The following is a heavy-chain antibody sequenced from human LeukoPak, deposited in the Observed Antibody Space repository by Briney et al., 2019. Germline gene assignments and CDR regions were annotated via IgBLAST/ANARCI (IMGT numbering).Heavy chain of an antibody. Sequence: SGGSLRLSCAASGFTVSSNYMRWVRQAPGKGLEWVSVIYSGGSTYYADSVKGRFTISRDNSKNTLYLQMNSLRAEDTAVYYCATLGRRWLQLRPLWGQGTLVTVSS. CDR3: ATLGRRWLQLRPL. CDR2: IYSGGST. D-gene: IGHD5-24*01. J-gene: IGHJ4*02. CDR1: GFTVSSNY. V-gene: IGHV3-66*02.